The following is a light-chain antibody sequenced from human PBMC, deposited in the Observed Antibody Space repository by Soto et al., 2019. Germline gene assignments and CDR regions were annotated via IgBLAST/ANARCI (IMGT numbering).Light chain of an antibody. CDR1: QSVSSN. Sequence: EILMTQSPATLSVSPGESATLSCRASQSVSSNLAWYQQKPGQAPRLLIYGASNRATGIPARFSGSGSGTEFTLTISSLQSEDFAVYYCQHYNNWPYTFGQGTKLEIK. V-gene: IGKV3-15*01. J-gene: IGKJ2*01. CDR3: QHYNNWPYT. CDR2: GAS.